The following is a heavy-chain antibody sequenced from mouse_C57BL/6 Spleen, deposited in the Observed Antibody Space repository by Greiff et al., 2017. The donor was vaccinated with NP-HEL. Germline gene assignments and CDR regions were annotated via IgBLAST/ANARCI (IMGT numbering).Heavy chain of an antibody. CDR2: IHPNSGST. CDR3: ARSPGYGSSPWYFDV. CDR1: GYTFTSYW. V-gene: IGHV1-64*01. J-gene: IGHJ1*03. D-gene: IGHD1-1*01. Sequence: QVQLQQPGAELVKPGASVKLSCKASGYTFTSYWMHWVKQRPGQGLEWIGMIHPNSGSTNYNEKFKSKATLTVDKSSSTAYMQLSSLTSEDSAVYYCARSPGYGSSPWYFDVWGTGTTVTVSS.